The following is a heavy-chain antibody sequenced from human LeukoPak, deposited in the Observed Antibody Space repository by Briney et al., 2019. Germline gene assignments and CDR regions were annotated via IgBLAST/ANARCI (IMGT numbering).Heavy chain of an antibody. J-gene: IGHJ4*02. CDR1: GGSISSYY. D-gene: IGHD6-19*01. CDR2: IYYSGST. V-gene: IGHV4-59*08. Sequence: SGTLSLTCTVSGGSISSYYWSWIRQPPGKGLEWIGYIYYSGSTNYNPSLKSRVTISVDTSKNQFSLKLSSVTAADTAVYYCARHVRIQQWLEGAYYFDYWGQGTLVTVSS. CDR3: ARHVRIQQWLEGAYYFDY.